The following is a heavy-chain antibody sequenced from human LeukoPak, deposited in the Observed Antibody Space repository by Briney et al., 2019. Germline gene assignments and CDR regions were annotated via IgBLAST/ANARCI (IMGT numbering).Heavy chain of an antibody. Sequence: PSETLSLTCTVSGGSISSYYWSWIRQPPGKGLEWIGYIYYSGSTNYNPSLKSRVTISVDTSKNQFSLKLSSVTAADTAVYYCAAYYDFWSGFDYWGQGTLVTVSS. V-gene: IGHV4-59*08. CDR2: IYYSGST. CDR1: GGSISSYY. CDR3: AAYYDFWSGFDY. J-gene: IGHJ4*02. D-gene: IGHD3-3*01.